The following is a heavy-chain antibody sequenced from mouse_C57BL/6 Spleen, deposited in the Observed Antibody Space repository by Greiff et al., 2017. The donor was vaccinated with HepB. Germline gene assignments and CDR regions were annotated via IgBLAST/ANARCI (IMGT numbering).Heavy chain of an antibody. CDR3: ARDYDGGFDY. Sequence: EVQLQESGPELVKPGDSVKISCKASGYSFTGYFMNWVMQSHGKSLEWIGRINPYNGDTFYNQKFKGKATLTVDNSSSTAHMVLRSLTSEDSAVYYCARDYDGGFDYWGKGTTLTVSS. V-gene: IGHV1-20*01. D-gene: IGHD2-4*01. CDR1: GYSFTGYF. CDR2: INPYNGDT. J-gene: IGHJ2*01.